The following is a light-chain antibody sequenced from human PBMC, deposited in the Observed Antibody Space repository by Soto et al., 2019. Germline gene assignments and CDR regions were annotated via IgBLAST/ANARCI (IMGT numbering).Light chain of an antibody. CDR3: LQHGSYPRT. J-gene: IGKJ1*01. V-gene: IGKV1-17*01. Sequence: DIQMTQSPSSLSASVGDRVIITCRASQGIRNDLAWYQQKPGKAPRRLIYDASKLQDGVPSKFSGSGSGTEFTLTISSLQPEDIATYYCLQHGSYPRTFGQGTKVDNK. CDR1: QGIRND. CDR2: DAS.